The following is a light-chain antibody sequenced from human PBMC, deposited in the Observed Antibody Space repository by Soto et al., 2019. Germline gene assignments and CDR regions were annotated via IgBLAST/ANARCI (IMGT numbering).Light chain of an antibody. CDR3: QHSDNFPIP. CDR1: QDITNY. V-gene: IGKV1-33*01. J-gene: IGKJ5*01. CDR2: DAS. Sequence: DIQMTQSPSSLSASVGDRVTITCQASQDITNYLNWYQQKPGKAPKLLIYDASNLETGVPSRFSGSGSGTDFTFTISNLQPEDIATYYCQHSDNFPIPFGQGTLLAN.